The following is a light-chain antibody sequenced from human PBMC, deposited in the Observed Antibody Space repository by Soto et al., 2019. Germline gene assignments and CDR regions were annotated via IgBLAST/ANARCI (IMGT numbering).Light chain of an antibody. V-gene: IGLV1-44*01. CDR1: SSNIGSNT. J-gene: IGLJ3*02. CDR3: AAWDDSLNGSWV. Sequence: QSVLTQPPSGSGSPGQRVTISCSGSSSNIGSNTVNWYQQLPGTAPKLLIYSNNQRPSGVPDRFSGSKSGTSASLAISGLQSEDEPDYYCAAWDDSLNGSWVFGGGTKLTVL. CDR2: SNN.